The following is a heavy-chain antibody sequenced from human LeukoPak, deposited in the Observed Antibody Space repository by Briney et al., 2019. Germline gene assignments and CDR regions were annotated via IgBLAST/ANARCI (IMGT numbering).Heavy chain of an antibody. J-gene: IGHJ4*02. Sequence: PGGSLRLSCAASEFTFSSYSMNWVRQAPGKGLEWVSSISSSSSYIYYADSVKGRFTISRDNAKNSLYLQMNSLRAEDTAVYYCARAPLGYCSGGSCYDLDYWGQGTLVTVSS. D-gene: IGHD2-15*01. CDR2: ISSSSSYI. CDR1: EFTFSSYS. V-gene: IGHV3-21*01. CDR3: ARAPLGYCSGGSCYDLDY.